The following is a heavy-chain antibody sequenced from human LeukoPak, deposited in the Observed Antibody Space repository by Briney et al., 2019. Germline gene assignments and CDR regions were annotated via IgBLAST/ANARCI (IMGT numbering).Heavy chain of an antibody. CDR3: ARDFYDILTGYYYGMDV. J-gene: IGHJ6*04. CDR2: IYYSGST. D-gene: IGHD3-9*01. Sequence: SETLSLTCTVSGGSISSYYWSWIRQPPGKGLEWIGYIYYSGSTNYNPSLKSRVTISVDTSKNQFSLKLSSVTAADTAVYYCARDFYDILTGYYYGMDVWGKGTTVTVSS. CDR1: GGSISSYY. V-gene: IGHV4-59*01.